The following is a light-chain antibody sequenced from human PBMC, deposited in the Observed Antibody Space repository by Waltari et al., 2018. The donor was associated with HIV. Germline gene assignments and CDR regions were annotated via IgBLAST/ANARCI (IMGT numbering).Light chain of an antibody. Sequence: QSVLTQPPSASGTPGQRVALPCSGSRSNIGSNYVYWYQQLPGTAPKVLIYRSNQRPSGVPDRFSGSKSGTSASLAISALRSEDEADYYCATWDDSLSGPVFGGGTKLTVL. CDR1: RSNIGSNY. V-gene: IGLV1-47*01. CDR3: ATWDDSLSGPV. CDR2: RSN. J-gene: IGLJ3*02.